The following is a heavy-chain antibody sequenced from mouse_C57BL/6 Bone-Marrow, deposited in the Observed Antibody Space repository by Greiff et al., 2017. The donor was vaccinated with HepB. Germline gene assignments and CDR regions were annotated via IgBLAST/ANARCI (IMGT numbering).Heavy chain of an antibody. CDR2: SRNKANDYTT. V-gene: IGHV7-1*01. Sequence: EVQVVDSGGGLVQSGRSLRLSCATSGFTFSDFYMEWVRQAPGKGLEWIAASRNKANDYTTEYSASVKGRFIVSRDTSQSILYLQMNALRAEDTAIYYCARDYYYGSSHWYFDVWGTGTTVTVSS. CDR3: ARDYYYGSSHWYFDV. CDR1: GFTFSDFY. J-gene: IGHJ1*03. D-gene: IGHD1-1*01.